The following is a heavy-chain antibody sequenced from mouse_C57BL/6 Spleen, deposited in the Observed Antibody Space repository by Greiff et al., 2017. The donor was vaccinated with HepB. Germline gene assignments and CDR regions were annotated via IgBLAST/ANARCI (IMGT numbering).Heavy chain of an antibody. D-gene: IGHD2-4*01. CDR1: GYTFTSYT. CDR2: INPSSGYT. J-gene: IGHJ4*01. CDR3: ARGGIMITTAGLYAMDD. Sequence: QVQLQQSGAELARPGASVKMSCKASGYTFTSYTMHWVKQRPGQGLEWIGYINPSSGYTKYNQKFKDKATLTADKSSSTAYMQLSSLTSEDSAVYYCARGGIMITTAGLYAMDDWGQGTSVTVSS. V-gene: IGHV1-4*01.